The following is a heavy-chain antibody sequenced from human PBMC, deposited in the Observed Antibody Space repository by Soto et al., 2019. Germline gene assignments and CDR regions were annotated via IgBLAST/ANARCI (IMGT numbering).Heavy chain of an antibody. D-gene: IGHD5-18*01. CDR2: ISWNSGSI. J-gene: IGHJ4*02. CDR3: AKDHGDTAIYYFDY. CDR1: GFTFDDYA. V-gene: IGHV3-9*01. Sequence: GGSLRLSCAASGFTFDDYAMHWVRQAPGKGLEWVSGISWNSGSIGYADSVKGRFTISRDNAKNSLYLQMNSLRAEDTALYYCAKDHGDTAIYYFDYWGQGTLVTVSS.